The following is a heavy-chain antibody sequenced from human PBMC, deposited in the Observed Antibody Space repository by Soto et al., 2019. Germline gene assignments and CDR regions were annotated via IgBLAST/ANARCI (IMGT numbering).Heavy chain of an antibody. CDR2: ISNNGYDT. D-gene: IGHD4-17*01. J-gene: IGHJ3*02. Sequence: GGSLRLSCAASGFFFSTYAMNWVRQAPGKGLEWVSAISNNGYDTYYAESVRGRFTISRDNSINTLYLQMSRLRTEDTAVYYCAHPRGYGVFDAVDIWGQGTMVTVSS. CDR1: GFFFSTYA. V-gene: IGHV3-23*01. CDR3: AHPRGYGVFDAVDI.